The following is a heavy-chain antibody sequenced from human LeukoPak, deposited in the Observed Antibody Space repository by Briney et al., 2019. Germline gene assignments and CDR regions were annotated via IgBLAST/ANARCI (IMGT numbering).Heavy chain of an antibody. CDR3: AKENQLLYDY. J-gene: IGHJ4*02. V-gene: IGHV3-21*01. CDR2: ISSSSSYI. D-gene: IGHD2-2*02. CDR1: GFTFSSYS. Sequence: GGSLRLSCAASGFTFSSYSMNWVRQAPGKGLEWVSSISSSSSYIYYADSVKGRFTISRDNAKNTLYLQMNSLRAEDTAVYYCAKENQLLYDYWGQGTLVTVSS.